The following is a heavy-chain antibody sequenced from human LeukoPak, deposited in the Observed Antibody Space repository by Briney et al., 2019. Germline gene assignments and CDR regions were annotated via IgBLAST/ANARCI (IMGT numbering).Heavy chain of an antibody. J-gene: IGHJ4*02. CDR3: AKDFRIGYSAHFDY. V-gene: IGHV3-23*01. D-gene: IGHD2-21*01. CDR1: GFTFSSYW. Sequence: PGGSLRLSCAASGFTFSSYWMNWARQAPEKGLEFVSGIYENGGTTYHADSVKGRFSISRDNSKNTLYLQMDSLRGEDTAVYYCAKDFRIGYSAHFDYWGQGALVTVSS. CDR2: IYENGGTT.